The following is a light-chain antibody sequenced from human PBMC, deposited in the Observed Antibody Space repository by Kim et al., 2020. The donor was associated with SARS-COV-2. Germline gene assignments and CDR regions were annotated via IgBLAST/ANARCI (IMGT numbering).Light chain of an antibody. V-gene: IGLV2-14*03. CDR1: SSLVGNYNY. CDR3: TSYTGANPVV. J-gene: IGLJ2*01. CDR2: DVS. Sequence: QSALTQPASVSGSPGQSITISCTGTSSLVGNYNYVSWYQQHPDKAPKLIIYDVSYRPSGVSTRFSGSKSGNTASLTISGLQAADEADYYCTSYTGANPVVFGGGTQLTVL.